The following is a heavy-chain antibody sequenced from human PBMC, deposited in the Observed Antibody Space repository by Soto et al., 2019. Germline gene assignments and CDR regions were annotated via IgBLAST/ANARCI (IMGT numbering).Heavy chain of an antibody. J-gene: IGHJ6*02. Sequence: QVQLVESGGGVVQPGRSLRLSCAASGFTFSSYAMHWVRQAPGKGLEWVAVISYDGSNKYYADSVKGRFTISRDNSKNTLYLQMNSLRAEDTAVYYCAREIGGRQLLKGYYYGMDVWGQGTTVTVSS. D-gene: IGHD2-2*01. CDR1: GFTFSSYA. V-gene: IGHV3-30-3*01. CDR3: AREIGGRQLLKGYYYGMDV. CDR2: ISYDGSNK.